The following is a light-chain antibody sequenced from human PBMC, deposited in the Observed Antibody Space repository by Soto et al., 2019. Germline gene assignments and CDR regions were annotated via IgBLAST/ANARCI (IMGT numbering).Light chain of an antibody. CDR3: QQYHKWPPIT. V-gene: IGKV3-15*01. J-gene: IGKJ5*01. Sequence: EIVMTQSPVTLSVSPGERATLSCRASQSVRSNLAWYQQKPGQAPRLLIYGASTRATGIPARFSGSGSGTEFALTISNLQPEDFAVYYCQQYHKWPPITFGQGTRLQIK. CDR2: GAS. CDR1: QSVRSN.